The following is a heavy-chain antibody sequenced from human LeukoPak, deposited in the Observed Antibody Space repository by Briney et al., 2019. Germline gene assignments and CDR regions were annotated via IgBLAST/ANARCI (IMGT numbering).Heavy chain of an antibody. J-gene: IGHJ4*02. V-gene: IGHV4-31*03. CDR3: GRVGGRAKINGPYFDY. CDR1: GGSISSGGYY. D-gene: IGHD3-16*01. CDR2: IYYSGST. Sequence: SETLSLTCTVSGGSISSGGYYWSWIRQHPGKGLEWIGYIYYSGSTYYNPSLKSRVTISVDTSKNQFSLKLSSVTAADTAVYYCGRVGGRAKINGPYFDYWGQGTLVTVSS.